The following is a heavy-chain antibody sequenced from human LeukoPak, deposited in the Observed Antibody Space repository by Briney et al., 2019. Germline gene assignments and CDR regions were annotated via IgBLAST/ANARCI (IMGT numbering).Heavy chain of an antibody. CDR3: ARLRFMEGAYYFDY. J-gene: IGHJ4*02. CDR2: IYYSGST. Sequence: SETLSLTCTVSGGSISSYYWSWIRQPPGKGLEWIGYIYYSGSTNYNPSLKSRVTISVDTSKNQLSLKLSSVTAADTAVYYCARLRFMEGAYYFDYWGQGTLVTVSS. V-gene: IGHV4-59*08. D-gene: IGHD3-3*01. CDR1: GGSISSYY.